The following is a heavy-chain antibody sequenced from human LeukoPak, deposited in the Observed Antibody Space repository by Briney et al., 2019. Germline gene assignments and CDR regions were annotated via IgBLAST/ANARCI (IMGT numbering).Heavy chain of an antibody. D-gene: IGHD4-11*01. V-gene: IGHV3-30*03. J-gene: IGHJ3*02. CDR3: ARGQHRVTYSDDAFDI. Sequence: GGSLRLSCAASGFTVSSNYMSWVRQARGKGVQWVAVISYAGNNKYYADSVKGRFTLSRDNSKNTLYLQMNSLRAEDTAVYYCARGQHRVTYSDDAFDIWGQGTMVTVSS. CDR1: GFTVSSNY. CDR2: ISYAGNNK.